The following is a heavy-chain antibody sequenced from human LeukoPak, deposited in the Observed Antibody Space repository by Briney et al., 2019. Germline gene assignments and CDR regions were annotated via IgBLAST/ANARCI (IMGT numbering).Heavy chain of an antibody. Sequence: SVKASCKASGGTFSSYAISWVRQAPGQGLEWMGGIIPIFGTANYAQKFQGRVTITADESTSTAYMELSSLRSEDTAVYYCARDPGITGTTHYYYYGMDVWGQGTTVTVSS. V-gene: IGHV1-69*01. D-gene: IGHD1-7*01. CDR1: GGTFSSYA. CDR2: IIPIFGTA. J-gene: IGHJ6*02. CDR3: ARDPGITGTTHYYYYGMDV.